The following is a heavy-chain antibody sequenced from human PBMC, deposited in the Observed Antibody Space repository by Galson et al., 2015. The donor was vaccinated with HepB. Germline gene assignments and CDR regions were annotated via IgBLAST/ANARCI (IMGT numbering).Heavy chain of an antibody. J-gene: IGHJ6*02. CDR2: TRNKANSYTT. V-gene: IGHV3-72*01. CDR1: GFTFSDHY. Sequence: SLRLSCAAFGFTFSDHYMDWVRQAPGKGLEWVGRTRNKANSYTTEYAASVKGRFTISRDDSKNSLYLQMNSLKTEDTAVYYCARAFRPDFWSGYYYGMDVWGQGTTVTVSS. D-gene: IGHD3-3*01. CDR3: ARAFRPDFWSGYYYGMDV.